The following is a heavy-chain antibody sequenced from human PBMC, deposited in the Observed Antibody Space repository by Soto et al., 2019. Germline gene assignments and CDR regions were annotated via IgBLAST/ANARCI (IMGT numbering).Heavy chain of an antibody. V-gene: IGHV1-2*04. CDR2: INPNSGGT. CDR1: GYTFTGYY. CDR3: ARFGYPSFVGDFWSGYYTDNWFDP. D-gene: IGHD3-3*01. Sequence: GASVKVSCKASGYTFTGYYMHWVRQAPGQGLEWMGWINPNSGGTNYAQKFQGWVTMTRDTSISTAYMELSRLRSDDTAVYYCARFGYPSFVGDFWSGYYTDNWFDPWGQGTLVTVSS. J-gene: IGHJ5*02.